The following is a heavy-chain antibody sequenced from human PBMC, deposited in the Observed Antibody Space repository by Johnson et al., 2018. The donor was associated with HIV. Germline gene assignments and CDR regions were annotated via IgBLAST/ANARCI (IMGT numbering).Heavy chain of an antibody. V-gene: IGHV3-15*01. CDR3: ITGGSGTIPSGAFDI. Sequence: VQLVESGGGRVEPGGSLRLSCVASGFTFNNYDMDWVRQAPGKGLEWVGRIKSETDGGTTDYAAPVKGKFTISRDDSKTTLYLQMNSLKTEDTAVYYCITGGSGTIPSGAFDIWGQGTMVTVSS. D-gene: IGHD1-26*01. J-gene: IGHJ3*02. CDR1: GFTFNNYD. CDR2: IKSETDGGTT.